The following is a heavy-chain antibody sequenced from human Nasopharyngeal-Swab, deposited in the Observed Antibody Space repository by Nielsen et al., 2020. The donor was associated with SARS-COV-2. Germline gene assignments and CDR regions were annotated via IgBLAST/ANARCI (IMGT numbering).Heavy chain of an antibody. Sequence: GGSLRLSCAASGFTFSSYAMHWVRQAPGKGLEYVSAISSNGGSTYYAGSVKGRFTISRDNSKNTLYLQMGSLRAEDMAVYYCAKVGVIDIVVVPAAISTYYFDYWGQGTLVTVSS. V-gene: IGHV3-64*02. CDR1: GFTFSSYA. J-gene: IGHJ4*02. D-gene: IGHD2-2*01. CDR2: ISSNGGST. CDR3: AKVGVIDIVVVPAAISTYYFDY.